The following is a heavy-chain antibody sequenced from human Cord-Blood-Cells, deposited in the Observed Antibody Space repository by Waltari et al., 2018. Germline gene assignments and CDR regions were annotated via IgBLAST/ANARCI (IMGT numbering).Heavy chain of an antibody. Sequence: QVQLVQSGAEVKKPGSSVKVSCKASGGTFSSYAISWVRQAPGQGLEWMGGIIPIFGTANYSQKCQGRVTITADESTSTAYMERSSLRSEDTAVYYCARDPRRGSGAYYYYGMDVWGQGTTVTVSS. CDR3: ARDPRRGSGAYYYYGMDV. CDR1: GGTFSSYA. V-gene: IGHV1-69*12. J-gene: IGHJ6*02. D-gene: IGHD3-10*01. CDR2: IIPIFGTA.